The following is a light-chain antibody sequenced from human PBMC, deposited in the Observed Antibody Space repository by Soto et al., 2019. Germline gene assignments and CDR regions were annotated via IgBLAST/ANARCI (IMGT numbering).Light chain of an antibody. CDR2: GNT. V-gene: IGLV1-40*01. CDR3: QSYDNSLSGWV. Sequence: QSVLTQPPSVSGAPGQRVTISCTGSSSNIGAGYDVHWYQQLPETAPKLLIYGNTNRPSGVPDRFSGSKSGTSASLAITGLQDDDEADYYCQSYDNSLSGWVFGGGTKLTVL. CDR1: SSNIGAGYD. J-gene: IGLJ3*02.